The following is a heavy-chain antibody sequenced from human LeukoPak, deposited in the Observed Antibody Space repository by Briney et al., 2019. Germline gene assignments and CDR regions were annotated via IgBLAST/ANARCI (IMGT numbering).Heavy chain of an antibody. V-gene: IGHV4-31*03. D-gene: IGHD3-3*01. J-gene: IGHJ3*02. CDR3: ARSITIFGMVIIPVARDI. CDR1: GGSISSGGYY. CDR2: IYYSGST. Sequence: SETLSLTCTVSGGSISSGGYYWSWIRQHPGKGLEWIGYIYYSGSTYYNPSLKSRVTISVDTSKNQFSLKLSSVTAADTAVYYCARSITIFGMVIIPVARDIWGQGTMVTVSS.